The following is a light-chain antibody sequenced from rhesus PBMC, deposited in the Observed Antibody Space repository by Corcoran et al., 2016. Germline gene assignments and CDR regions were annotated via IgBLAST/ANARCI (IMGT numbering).Light chain of an antibody. CDR3: LQHSNWPLT. CDR2: KAS. V-gene: IGKV1-74*01. J-gene: IGKJ4*01. CDR1: ENVNNY. Sequence: DIQMTQSPSSLSASVGDRVTITCRASENVNNYLNWYQQKPGKAPKLLINKASTLQSGVPSRFSGSGSGTDYTFTISSLEPEDVAVYYCLQHSNWPLTFGGGTKVELK.